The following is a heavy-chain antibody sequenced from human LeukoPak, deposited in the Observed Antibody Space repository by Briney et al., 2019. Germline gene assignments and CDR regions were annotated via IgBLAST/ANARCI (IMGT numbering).Heavy chain of an antibody. V-gene: IGHV4-61*02. Sequence: PSQTLSLTCTVSGGSISSGSYYWSWIRQPAGKGLEWIGRIYTSGSTNYNPSLKSRVTISVDTSKNQFSLKLSSVTAADTAVYYCARGLTMVRGAYDYWGQGTLVTVSS. D-gene: IGHD3-10*01. CDR1: GGSISSGSYY. J-gene: IGHJ4*02. CDR3: ARGLTMVRGAYDY. CDR2: IYTSGST.